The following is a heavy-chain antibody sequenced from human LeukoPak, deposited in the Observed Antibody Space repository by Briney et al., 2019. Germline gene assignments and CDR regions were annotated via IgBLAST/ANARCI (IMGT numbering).Heavy chain of an antibody. J-gene: IGHJ2*01. D-gene: IGHD3-22*01. V-gene: IGHV3-30-3*01. CDR3: ASPLNYYDSSMPGWYFDL. CDR1: GFTFSSYA. Sequence: PGGSLRLSCAASGFTFSSYAMHWVRQAPGKGLEWVAVISYDGSNKYYADSVKGRFTISRDNSKNTLYLQMNNLRAEDTAVCYCASPLNYYDSSMPGWYFDLWGRGTLVTVSS. CDR2: ISYDGSNK.